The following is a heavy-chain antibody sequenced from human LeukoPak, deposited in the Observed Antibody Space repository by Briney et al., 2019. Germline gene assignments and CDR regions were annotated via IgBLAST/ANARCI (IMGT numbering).Heavy chain of an antibody. Sequence: ASVKVSCKASGYTFNDYFIHWVRQAPGQGLAWMGWINFNSGGTKYPQKFQGRVTMARDTSISIAYMELSSLRSDDTAIYCCARGRGGVNDSPADYWGQGTLVTVSS. V-gene: IGHV1-2*02. D-gene: IGHD5/OR15-5a*01. CDR3: ARGRGGVNDSPADY. J-gene: IGHJ4*02. CDR2: INFNSGGT. CDR1: GYTFNDYF.